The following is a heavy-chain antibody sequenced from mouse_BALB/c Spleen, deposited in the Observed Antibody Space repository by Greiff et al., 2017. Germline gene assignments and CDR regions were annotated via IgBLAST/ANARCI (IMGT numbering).Heavy chain of an antibody. CDR1: GYTFTSYY. CDR3: TIWLRQAMDY. V-gene: IGHV1S16*01. CDR2: INPSNGGT. Sequence: QVQLQQSGAELVKPGASVKLSCKASGYTFTSYYMYWVKQRPGQGLEWIGGINPSNGGTNFNEKFKSKATLTVDKSSSTAYMQLSSLTSEDSAVYYCTIWLRQAMDYWGQGTSVTVSS. D-gene: IGHD2-2*01. J-gene: IGHJ4*01.